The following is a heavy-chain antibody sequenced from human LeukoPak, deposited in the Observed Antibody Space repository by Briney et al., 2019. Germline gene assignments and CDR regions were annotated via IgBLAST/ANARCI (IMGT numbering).Heavy chain of an antibody. V-gene: IGHV4-38-2*02. J-gene: IGHJ5*02. CDR2: IYHSGTT. D-gene: IGHD2-21*01. CDR1: GYSISTGYH. CDR3: TRGPIVMVNDNWFDP. Sequence: SETLSLTCTVSGYSISTGYHWGWIRQPPGKGLEWIGNIYHSGTTYYNPSLKSRVTMSVDTSNNQFSLMLDSVTAADTAVYYCTRGPIVMVNDNWFDPWGQGTLVVVSS.